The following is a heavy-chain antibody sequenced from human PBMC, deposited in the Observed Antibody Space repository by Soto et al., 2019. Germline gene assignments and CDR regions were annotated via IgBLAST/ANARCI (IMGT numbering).Heavy chain of an antibody. CDR1: GGSISSGDYY. V-gene: IGHV4-61*08. Sequence: SETLSLTCTVSGGSISSGDYYWSWIRQPPGKGLEWIGYIYYSGSTNYNPSLKSRVTISVDTSKNQFSLKLSSVTAADTAVYYCARFTGLDYYYGMDVWGQGTTVTVSS. CDR2: IYYSGST. J-gene: IGHJ6*02. CDR3: ARFTGLDYYYGMDV.